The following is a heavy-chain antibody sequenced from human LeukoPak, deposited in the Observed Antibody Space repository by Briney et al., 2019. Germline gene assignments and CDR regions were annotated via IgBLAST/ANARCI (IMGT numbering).Heavy chain of an antibody. CDR3: ARDSYYDFWSGYHTGFDY. D-gene: IGHD3-3*01. V-gene: IGHV3-48*03. Sequence: GGSLRLSCAASGFTFSSYAMHWVRQAPGKGLEWVSYISSSGSTIYYADSVKGRFTISRDNAKNSLYLQMNSLRAEDTAVYYCARDSYYDFWSGYHTGFDYWGQGTLVTVSS. J-gene: IGHJ4*02. CDR2: ISSSGSTI. CDR1: GFTFSSYA.